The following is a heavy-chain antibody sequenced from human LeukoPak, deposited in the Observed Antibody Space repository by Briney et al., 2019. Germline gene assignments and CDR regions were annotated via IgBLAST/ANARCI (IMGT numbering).Heavy chain of an antibody. V-gene: IGHV3-7*01. D-gene: IGHD6-19*01. Sequence: QPGGSLRLSCAASGFTFSSYAMSWVRQAPGKGLEWVANIKQDGSEKYYVDSVKGRFTISRDNAKNSLYLQMNSLRAEDTAVYYCASAVADHWGQGTLVTVSS. CDR2: IKQDGSEK. CDR1: GFTFSSYA. CDR3: ASAVADH. J-gene: IGHJ4*02.